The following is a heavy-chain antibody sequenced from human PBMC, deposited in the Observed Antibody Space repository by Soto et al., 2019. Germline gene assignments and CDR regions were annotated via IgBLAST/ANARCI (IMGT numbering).Heavy chain of an antibody. CDR3: ARLTTVTSIDY. V-gene: IGHV3-53*01. Sequence: GGSLRLSCAASGLTVSSSYMSWVRQAPGKGLQWVSVIYSAGSTYYANSVKGRFTISRDISTNMVYLQMSSLRDEDTAVYYCARLTTVTSIDYWGQGTLVTVSS. J-gene: IGHJ4*02. CDR2: IYSAGST. D-gene: IGHD4-17*01. CDR1: GLTVSSSY.